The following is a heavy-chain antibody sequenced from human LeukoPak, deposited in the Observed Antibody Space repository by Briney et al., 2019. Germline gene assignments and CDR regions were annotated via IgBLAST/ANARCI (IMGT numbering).Heavy chain of an antibody. CDR3: ARRTAAETIDY. V-gene: IGHV4-39*01. Sequence: PSETLSLTCTVSGGSISSSSYYWGWIRQPPGKELEWIATLYYSGITYYNPSLKSRVAISADTSKNQFSLKLNSVTAADTAVYYCARRTAAETIDYWGQGTLVTVSS. CDR1: GGSISSSSYY. D-gene: IGHD6-13*01. CDR2: LYYSGIT. J-gene: IGHJ4*02.